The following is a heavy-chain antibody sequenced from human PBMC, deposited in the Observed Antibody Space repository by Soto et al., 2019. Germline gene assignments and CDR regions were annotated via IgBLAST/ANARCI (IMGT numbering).Heavy chain of an antibody. CDR2: IKQDGSEN. CDR3: VSWVSAHFDF. Sequence: LRLSCAASGFTFSSYWMSWVRQAPGKGLEWVANIKQDGSENYYVDSVRGRFTISRDNSQNTVDLQMNSLRADDTALYYCVSWVSAHFDFWGRGTLVTVSS. J-gene: IGHJ4*02. V-gene: IGHV3-7*03. D-gene: IGHD2-8*01. CDR1: GFTFSSYW.